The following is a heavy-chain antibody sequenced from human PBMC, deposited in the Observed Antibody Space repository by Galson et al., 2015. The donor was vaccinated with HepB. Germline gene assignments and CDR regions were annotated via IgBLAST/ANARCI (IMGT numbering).Heavy chain of an antibody. V-gene: IGHV3-21*01. Sequence: SLRLSCAASGFTFSSYSMNWVRQAPGKGLEWVSSISSSSSYIYYADSVKGRFTISRDNAKNSLYLQMNSLRAEDTAVYYCARCVSSGYHRAFDIWGQGTMVTVSS. CDR1: GFTFSSYS. CDR2: ISSSSSYI. D-gene: IGHD3-22*01. J-gene: IGHJ3*02. CDR3: ARCVSSGYHRAFDI.